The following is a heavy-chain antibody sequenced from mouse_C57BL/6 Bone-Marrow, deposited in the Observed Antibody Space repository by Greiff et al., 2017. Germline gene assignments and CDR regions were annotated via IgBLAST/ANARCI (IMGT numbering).Heavy chain of an antibody. J-gene: IGHJ2*01. Sequence: EVQLVESGPELVKPGDSVKISCKASGYSFTGYFMNWVMQSHGKSLEWIGRINPYNGDTFYNQKFKGKATLTVDKSSSTAHMELRSLTSEDSADYYCASNSYYLDYWGQGTTLTVSS. D-gene: IGHD1-3*01. CDR2: INPYNGDT. CDR3: ASNSYYLDY. V-gene: IGHV1-20*01. CDR1: GYSFTGYF.